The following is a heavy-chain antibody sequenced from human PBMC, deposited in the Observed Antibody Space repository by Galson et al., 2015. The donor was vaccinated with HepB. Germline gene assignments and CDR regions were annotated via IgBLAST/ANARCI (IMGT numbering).Heavy chain of an antibody. J-gene: IGHJ4*02. V-gene: IGHV4-39*01. D-gene: IGHD6-13*01. Sequence: SETLSLTCTVSGGSISSSNYYWGWIRQPPGKGLEWIGSFYYSGNTYYNPSLKSRVTISVDTSKNQFSLKLSSVTAADTAVYYCARRGRLVGIAAFFDSWGQGSLVTVSS. CDR1: GGSISSSNYY. CDR2: FYYSGNT. CDR3: ARRGRLVGIAAFFDS.